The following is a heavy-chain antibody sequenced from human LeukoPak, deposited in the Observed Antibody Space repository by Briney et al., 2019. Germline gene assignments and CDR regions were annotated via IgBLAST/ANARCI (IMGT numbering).Heavy chain of an antibody. CDR3: ARGRYCTSTSCYTVWSVNYYYYMDV. J-gene: IGHJ6*03. Sequence: PSETLSLTCAVYGGSFSGYYWSWIRQPPGKGLEWIGEINHSGSTNYNPSLKSRVTIPVDTSKNKFSLKLSSVTAADTAVYYCARGRYCTSTSCYTVWSVNYYYYMDVWGKGTTVTVSS. CDR1: GGSFSGYY. CDR2: INHSGST. V-gene: IGHV4-34*01. D-gene: IGHD2-2*02.